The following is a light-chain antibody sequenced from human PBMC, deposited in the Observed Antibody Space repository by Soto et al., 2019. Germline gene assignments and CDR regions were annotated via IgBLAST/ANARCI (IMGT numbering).Light chain of an antibody. J-gene: IGKJ1*01. CDR3: QQYGSSPPT. V-gene: IGKV3-20*01. Sequence: EIVLTQSPATLSVSPGDRAALSCRASQSISRYLAWYQQKPGQGPRLLIYGASSRATGTPDRFSGSGSGTDFTLTINRLEPEDFALYYCQQYGSSPPTFGQGTKVDIK. CDR2: GAS. CDR1: QSISRY.